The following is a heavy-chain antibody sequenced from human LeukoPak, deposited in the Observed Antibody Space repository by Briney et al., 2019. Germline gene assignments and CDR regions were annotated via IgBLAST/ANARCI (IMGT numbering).Heavy chain of an antibody. CDR3: ARDLTSNNY. V-gene: IGHV3-48*02. CDR2: ISSSSSTT. Sequence: GGSLRLSCAASGFTVSSNYMSWVRQAPGKGLEWVSYISSSSSTTYYADSVKGRFTISRDNAKNSVFLQMNSLRDEDTAVYYCARDLTSNNYWGQGTLVTVSS. D-gene: IGHD2/OR15-2a*01. J-gene: IGHJ4*02. CDR1: GFTVSSNY.